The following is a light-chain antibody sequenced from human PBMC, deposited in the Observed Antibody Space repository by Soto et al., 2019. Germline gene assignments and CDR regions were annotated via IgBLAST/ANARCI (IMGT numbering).Light chain of an antibody. J-gene: IGLJ1*01. CDR2: EVS. CDR3: SSYTTSNTPLYV. CDR1: SSDTAGYNY. V-gene: IGLV2-14*01. Sequence: QSVLTQPRSVSGSPGQSITISCTGTSSDTAGYNYVSWYQQHPGKAPKLMIYEVSNRPSGVSNRFSGSQSGNTASLTISGLQAEDEANYYRSSYTTSNTPLYVFGTGTKVTVL.